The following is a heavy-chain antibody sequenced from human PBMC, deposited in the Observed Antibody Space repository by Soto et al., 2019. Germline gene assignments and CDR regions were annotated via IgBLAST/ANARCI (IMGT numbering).Heavy chain of an antibody. Sequence: SETLSLTCTVSGGSISSYYWSWIRQPPGKGLEWIGYIYDTGSTNCNPSLKSRVTISVDTSKNHFSLKLSSVTAADTAVYYCARQMGATTDFDYWGQGTLVTVSS. D-gene: IGHD1-26*01. CDR1: GGSISSYY. CDR3: ARQMGATTDFDY. CDR2: IYDTGST. J-gene: IGHJ4*02. V-gene: IGHV4-59*08.